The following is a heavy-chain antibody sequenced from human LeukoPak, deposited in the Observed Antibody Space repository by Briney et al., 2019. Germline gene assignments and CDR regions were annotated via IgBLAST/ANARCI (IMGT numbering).Heavy chain of an antibody. D-gene: IGHD1-1*01. J-gene: IGHJ4*02. Sequence: SETLSLTCTVSGGSVSSDSYYWSWIRQPPGKGLEWIGYVYYTGSTKDNPSLKSRVTISVDTSKNQFSLKQSSVTAADTAVYYCARDQDGTTYLDYWGQGTLVTVSS. CDR2: VYYTGST. CDR3: ARDQDGTTYLDY. CDR1: GGSVSSDSYY. V-gene: IGHV4-61*01.